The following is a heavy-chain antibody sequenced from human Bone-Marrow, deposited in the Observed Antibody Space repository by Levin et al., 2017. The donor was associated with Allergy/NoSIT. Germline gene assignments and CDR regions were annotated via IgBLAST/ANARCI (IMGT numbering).Heavy chain of an antibody. CDR1: GFSVSGNY. J-gene: IGHJ2*01. V-gene: IGHV3-53*01. CDR3: AKCSGWYGKGYFDL. D-gene: IGHD6-19*01. CDR2: IYSGGDT. Sequence: GESLKISCAASGFSVSGNYMSWVRQAPGKGLEWVSVIYSGGDTKYTESVQGRFSISRDTSKNTLYLQMNSLRVEDTAVYYCAKCSGWYGKGYFDLWGRGTLVTVSS.